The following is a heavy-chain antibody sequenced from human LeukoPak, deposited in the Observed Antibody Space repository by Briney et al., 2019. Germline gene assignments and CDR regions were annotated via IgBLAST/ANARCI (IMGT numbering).Heavy chain of an antibody. Sequence: GGSLGLSCAASGFTFSTYAMNWVRQAPGKGLEWVSFISTSGSYIYYADSVKGRFTISRDNAKNSLYLQMNSLRAEDTAVYYCAKEGTPQVSTWYDLWGQGTQVIVSS. V-gene: IGHV3-21*01. J-gene: IGHJ5*02. CDR2: ISTSGSYI. D-gene: IGHD3-10*01. CDR3: AKEGTPQVSTWYDL. CDR1: GFTFSTYA.